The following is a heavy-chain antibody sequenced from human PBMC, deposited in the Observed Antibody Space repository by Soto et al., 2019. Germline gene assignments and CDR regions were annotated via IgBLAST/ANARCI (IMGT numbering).Heavy chain of an antibody. J-gene: IGHJ6*03. CDR2: IYYSGST. Sequence: PSETLSLTCTVSGGSISSYYWSWIRQHPGKGLEWIGYIYYSGSTNYNPSLKSRVTISVDTSKNQFSLKLSSVTAADTAVYYCARVYSGYGGYYYYYYMDVWGKGTTVTVSS. V-gene: IGHV4-59*01. CDR3: ARVYSGYGGYYYYYYMDV. D-gene: IGHD5-12*01. CDR1: GGSISSYY.